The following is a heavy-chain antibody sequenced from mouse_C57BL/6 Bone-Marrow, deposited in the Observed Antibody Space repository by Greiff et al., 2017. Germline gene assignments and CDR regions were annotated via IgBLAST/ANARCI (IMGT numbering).Heavy chain of an antibody. Sequence: EVKLMESEGGLVQPGSSMKLSCTASGFTFSDYYMAWVRQVPEKGLEWVANINYDGSSTYYLDSLKSRFIISGDNAKNILYLQMSSLKSEDTATYYGARERNWDWYFDVWGTGTTVTVSS. J-gene: IGHJ1*03. CDR1: GFTFSDYY. CDR3: ARERNWDWYFDV. D-gene: IGHD4-1*01. V-gene: IGHV5-16*01. CDR2: INYDGSST.